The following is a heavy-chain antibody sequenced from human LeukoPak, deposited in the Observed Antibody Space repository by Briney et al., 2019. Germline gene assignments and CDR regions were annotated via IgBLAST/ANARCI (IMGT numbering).Heavy chain of an antibody. Sequence: PSETLSLTCTVSGGSISSSNWWSWVRQPPGKGLEWIGEIYHSGSTNYNPSLKSRVTISVDKSKNQFSLKLSSVTAADTAVYYCARPDSSGYYYFDYWGQGTLVTVSS. CDR3: ARPDSSGYYYFDY. J-gene: IGHJ4*02. V-gene: IGHV4-4*02. CDR1: GGSISSSNW. D-gene: IGHD3-22*01. CDR2: IYHSGST.